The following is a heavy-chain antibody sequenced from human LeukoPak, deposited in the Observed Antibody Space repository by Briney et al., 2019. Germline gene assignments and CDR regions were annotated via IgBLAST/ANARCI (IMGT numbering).Heavy chain of an antibody. Sequence: SGGSLRLSCAASGFPFDDYAMHWVRQAPGKGLEWVSGISWNSGSIGYADSVKGRFTISRDNAKNSLYLQMNSLRAEDTAVYYCARIIVVVPAAPFDYWGQGTLVTVSS. CDR2: ISWNSGSI. J-gene: IGHJ4*02. V-gene: IGHV3-9*01. D-gene: IGHD2-2*01. CDR1: GFPFDDYA. CDR3: ARIIVVVPAAPFDY.